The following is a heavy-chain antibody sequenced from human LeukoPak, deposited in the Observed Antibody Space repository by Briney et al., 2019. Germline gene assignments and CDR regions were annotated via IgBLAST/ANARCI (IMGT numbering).Heavy chain of an antibody. V-gene: IGHV1-2*06. CDR1: GYTFTGYY. CDR2: INPNSGGT. Sequence: GASVKVSCKASGYTFTGYYMHWVRQAPGQGLEGMGRINPNSGGTNYAQKFQGRVTMTRDTSISTAYMELSRLRSDDTAVYYCASTVGVVPARFDYWGQGTLVTVSS. J-gene: IGHJ4*02. D-gene: IGHD2-2*01. CDR3: ASTVGVVPARFDY.